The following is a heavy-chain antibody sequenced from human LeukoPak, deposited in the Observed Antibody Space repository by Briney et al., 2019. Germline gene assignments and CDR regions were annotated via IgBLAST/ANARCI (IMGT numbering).Heavy chain of an antibody. CDR1: GFTFRSGG. Sequence: GGPLSLSCEASGFTFRSGGRSWFRRAPGKGLEWVANTKQDGSEKYYVDSVKGRFTISRDNAKNSLYLQMNSLRVDDTAVYYCARDSDGYDLWGQGTLVTVSS. D-gene: IGHD2-15*01. CDR3: ARDSDGYDL. J-gene: IGHJ4*02. CDR2: TKQDGSEK. V-gene: IGHV3-7*01.